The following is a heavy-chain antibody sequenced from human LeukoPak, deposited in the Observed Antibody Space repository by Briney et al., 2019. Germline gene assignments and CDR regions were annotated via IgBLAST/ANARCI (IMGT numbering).Heavy chain of an antibody. Sequence: SETLSLTCAVSGYSISSGYYWGWIRQPPGKGLEWIGSIYQSGSTYYNPSLKSRVTISVDTSKNQFSLKLSSVTAADTAVYYCARQTSGSYSQFDYWGQGTLVTVSS. CDR2: IYQSGST. CDR1: GYSISSGYY. D-gene: IGHD1-26*01. J-gene: IGHJ4*02. V-gene: IGHV4-38-2*01. CDR3: ARQTSGSYSQFDY.